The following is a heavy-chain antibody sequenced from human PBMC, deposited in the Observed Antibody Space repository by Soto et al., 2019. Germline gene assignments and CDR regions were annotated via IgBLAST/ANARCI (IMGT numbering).Heavy chain of an antibody. J-gene: IGHJ5*02. D-gene: IGHD1-26*01. CDR1: GESLSGYY. CDR3: ARSHDGGWAAGFDP. V-gene: IGHV4-34*01. Sequence: QVQLQQWGAGLLKPSETLSLTCGVHGESLSGYYWTWIRQPPGRGLEWIGEINPGRNTNYNPSLKSRVTISTDTSENHFSLNLTSVTAADTAIYYCARSHDGGWAAGFDPWGQGTLVTISS. CDR2: INPGRNT.